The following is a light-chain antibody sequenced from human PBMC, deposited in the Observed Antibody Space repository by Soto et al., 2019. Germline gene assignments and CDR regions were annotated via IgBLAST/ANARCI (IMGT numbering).Light chain of an antibody. CDR1: QSVTSGN. CDR3: QLYGTSPPT. CDR2: GAS. V-gene: IGKV3-20*01. Sequence: EIVLTQSPGTLSLSPGERATLSCRASQSVTSGNLAWYQQKPGQAPRLLFNGASSRATGIPDRFSGSGSGTDFTLIISRLEPEDFAVYYCQLYGTSPPTFGGGT. J-gene: IGKJ4*01.